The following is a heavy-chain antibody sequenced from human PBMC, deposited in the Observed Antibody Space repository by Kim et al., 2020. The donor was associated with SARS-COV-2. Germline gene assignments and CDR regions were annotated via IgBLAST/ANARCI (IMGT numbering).Heavy chain of an antibody. D-gene: IGHD1-26*01. CDR3: AIVGATTGGAFDI. J-gene: IGHJ3*02. CDR2: MNPNSGNT. Sequence: ASVKVSCKASGYTFTSYDINWVRQATGQGLEWMGWMNPNSGNTGYAQKFQGRVTMTRNTSISTAYMELSSLRSEDTAVYYCAIVGATTGGAFDIWGQGTMVTVSS. CDR1: GYTFTSYD. V-gene: IGHV1-8*01.